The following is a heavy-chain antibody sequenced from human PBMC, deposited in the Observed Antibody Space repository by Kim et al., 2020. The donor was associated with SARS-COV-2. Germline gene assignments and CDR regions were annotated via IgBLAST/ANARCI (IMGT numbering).Heavy chain of an antibody. D-gene: IGHD3-16*02. CDR3: ARGNYQSPFDY. CDR2: ISGSGGST. CDR1: GFTFTTYA. Sequence: GGSLRLSCAPSGFTFTTYAMTWVRRAPGKGLEWVSSISGSGGSTYYADSVKGRFTISRDNSKNTLYLQMNSLRAEDTAVYYCARGNYQSPFDYWGQGTLVTVSS. J-gene: IGHJ4*02. V-gene: IGHV3-23*01.